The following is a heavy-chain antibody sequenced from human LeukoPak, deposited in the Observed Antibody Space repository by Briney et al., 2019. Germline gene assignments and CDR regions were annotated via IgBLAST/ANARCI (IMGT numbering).Heavy chain of an antibody. Sequence: GGSLRLSCAASGFTFSGSAMHWVRQASGKGLEWVGRIRSKANSYATAYAASVKGSFTISRDDSKNTAYLQMNSLKTEDTAVYYCTRRMVVTDFGYWGQGTLVTVSS. CDR3: TRRMVVTDFGY. CDR1: GFTFSGSA. CDR2: IRSKANSYAT. D-gene: IGHD4-23*01. J-gene: IGHJ4*02. V-gene: IGHV3-73*01.